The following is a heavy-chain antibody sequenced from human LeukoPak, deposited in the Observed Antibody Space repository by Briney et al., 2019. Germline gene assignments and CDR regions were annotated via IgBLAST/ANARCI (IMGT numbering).Heavy chain of an antibody. D-gene: IGHD3-3*01. CDR1: GGSISSSSYY. Sequence: SETLSLTCTVSGGSISSSSYYWGWIRQPPGKGLEWIGSIYYSGSTYYNPSLKSRVTISVDTSKNQFSLKLSSVTAADTAVYYCARDSFLEWFRDYWGQGTLVTVSS. CDR3: ARDSFLEWFRDY. CDR2: IYYSGST. J-gene: IGHJ4*02. V-gene: IGHV4-39*07.